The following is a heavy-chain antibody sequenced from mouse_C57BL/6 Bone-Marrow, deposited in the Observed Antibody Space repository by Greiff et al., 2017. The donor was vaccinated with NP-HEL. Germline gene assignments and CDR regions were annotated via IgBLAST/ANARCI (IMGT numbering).Heavy chain of an antibody. J-gene: IGHJ1*03. V-gene: IGHV14-4*01. D-gene: IGHD1-1*01. CDR3: TTIRLRRGRCVGV. Sequence: EVQLQQSGAELVKPGASVKLSCTASGFNIKDDYMHWVKQMPEQGLEWIGWLDPENGDTEYASKFQGKATITADTSSSTAYLQLSSLTSKDSDVYYYTTIRLRRGRCVGVGGKGNTVNVSS. CDR1: GFNIKDDY. CDR2: LDPENGDT.